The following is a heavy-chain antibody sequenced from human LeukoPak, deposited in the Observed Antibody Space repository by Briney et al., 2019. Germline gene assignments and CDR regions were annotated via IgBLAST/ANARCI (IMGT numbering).Heavy chain of an antibody. CDR1: GFTFSSYG. D-gene: IGHD2-21*02. J-gene: IGHJ4*02. Sequence: GGSLRLSCAASGFTFSSYGMHWVRQAPGMGLEWVTSTTQSGESSGYADSVKGRFTISRDNSKNTLFLQMDSLRVEDTAIYYCARESGGDWGYFDDWGQGTLVTVSS. CDR2: TTQSGESS. V-gene: IGHV3-23*01. CDR3: ARESGGDWGYFDD.